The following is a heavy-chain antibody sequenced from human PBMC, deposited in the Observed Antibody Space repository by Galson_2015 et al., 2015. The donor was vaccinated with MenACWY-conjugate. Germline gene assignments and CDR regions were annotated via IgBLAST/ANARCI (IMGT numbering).Heavy chain of an antibody. CDR3: VASGWSILAGRPSFLDV. D-gene: IGHD6-19*01. CDR2: ISSGSVHT. Sequence: SLRLSGAGSGFSFRNYGINWIRQAPGKGLEWASTISSGSVHTYYIVSAEVRFNISRDNAKNLDFLQIRNLRVEDTAVYYCVASGWSILAGRPSFLDVWGKGTSVIVSS. J-gene: IGHJ6*04. CDR1: GFSFRNYG. V-gene: IGHV3-21*06.